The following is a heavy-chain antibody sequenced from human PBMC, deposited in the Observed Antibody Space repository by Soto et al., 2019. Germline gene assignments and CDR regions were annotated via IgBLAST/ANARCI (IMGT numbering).Heavy chain of an antibody. CDR1: GFSLGTYGVG. Sequence: QITLNESGPTLVKPTQTLTLTCTFSGFSLGTYGVGVGWIRQPPGKALEWLALIYWDDDKRYSPSLKSRLTIAKDPSKSQVCLTLTTLKPVDTATYYCAHRGGGMVDWDFDLWGRGTPVIVSS. J-gene: IGHJ2*01. D-gene: IGHD1-26*01. CDR2: IYWDDDK. V-gene: IGHV2-5*02. CDR3: AHRGGGMVDWDFDL.